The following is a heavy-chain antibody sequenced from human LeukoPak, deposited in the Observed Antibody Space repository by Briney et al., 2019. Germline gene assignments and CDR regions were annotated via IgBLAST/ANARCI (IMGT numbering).Heavy chain of an antibody. J-gene: IGHJ5*01. CDR1: GFTFSSYG. CDR2: ISSSSSTI. Sequence: GGSLRLSCAASGFTFSSYGINWVRQAPGKGLEWVSFISSSSSTIYYEDSVKGRFTISRDNAKNSLYLQMNSLRDEDTAVYYCARESYSWFDSWGQGTLVTVSS. D-gene: IGHD1-26*01. CDR3: ARESYSWFDS. V-gene: IGHV3-48*02.